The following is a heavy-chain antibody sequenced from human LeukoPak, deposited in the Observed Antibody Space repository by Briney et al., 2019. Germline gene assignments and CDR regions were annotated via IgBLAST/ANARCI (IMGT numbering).Heavy chain of an antibody. D-gene: IGHD3-10*01. CDR3: ARDGQNGSPYATDV. J-gene: IGHJ6*02. V-gene: IGHV3-33*01. CDR2: IWYDGSNE. Sequence: GGSLRISCAASGFTFRSHGMHWVRQAPGKGLEWVAGIWYDGSNEDYADSVKGRFTISRDNSKNTLYLQMNSLRVEDTAVYYCARDGQNGSPYATDVWGQGTTVTVSS. CDR1: GFTFRSHG.